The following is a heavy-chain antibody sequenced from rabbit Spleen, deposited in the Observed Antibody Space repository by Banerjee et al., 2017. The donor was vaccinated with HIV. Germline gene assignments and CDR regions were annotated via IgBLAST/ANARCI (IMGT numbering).Heavy chain of an antibody. Sequence: QEQLEESGGGLVKPEGSLTLTCTASGFSFSSSYWICWVRQAPGKGLEWIACIYAGSGRSAYYASWAKGRFTISSHNAQNTLYLQLNSLTAADTATYFCVRDTWNFNLWGPGTLVTVS. V-gene: IGHV1S45*01. J-gene: IGHJ4*01. CDR1: GFSFSSSYW. CDR2: IYAGSGRSA. D-gene: IGHD3-1*01. CDR3: VRDTWNFNL.